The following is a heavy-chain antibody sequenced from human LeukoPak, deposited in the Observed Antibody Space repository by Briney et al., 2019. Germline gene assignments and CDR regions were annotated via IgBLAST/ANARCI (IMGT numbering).Heavy chain of an antibody. J-gene: IGHJ4*02. CDR2: INSDGSST. Sequence: GGSLRLSCAASGFTFSSYWMHWVRQAPGKGLVWVSRINSDGSSTSYADSVKGRFTISRDNAKNTLYLQMNSLRAEDTAVYYCARDGSYDSSGYYDGIDYWGQGTPVIVSS. D-gene: IGHD3-22*01. V-gene: IGHV3-74*01. CDR3: ARDGSYDSSGYYDGIDY. CDR1: GFTFSSYW.